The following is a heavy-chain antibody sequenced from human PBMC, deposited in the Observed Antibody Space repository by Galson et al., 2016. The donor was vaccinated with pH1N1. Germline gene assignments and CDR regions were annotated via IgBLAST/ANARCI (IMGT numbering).Heavy chain of an antibody. Sequence: PALVKPTQTLTLTCTFSGFSLSTSGMCVSWIRQPPGKALEWLALIDWGDDKYYSTSLKTRLTISKDTSKNQVVLTMTNMDPVDTATYYCARLDYGDYSGYFEYWGQGTLVTVSS. D-gene: IGHD4-17*01. V-gene: IGHV2-70*01. J-gene: IGHJ4*02. CDR1: GFSLSTSGMC. CDR2: IDWGDDK. CDR3: ARLDYGDYSGYFEY.